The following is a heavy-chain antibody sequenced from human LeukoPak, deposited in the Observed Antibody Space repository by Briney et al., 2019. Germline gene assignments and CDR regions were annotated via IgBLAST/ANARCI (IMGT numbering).Heavy chain of an antibody. CDR2: IYYSGST. D-gene: IGHD3-9*01. V-gene: IGHV4-31*03. CDR3: ARGSSHYDILTGYYVYYFDY. CDR1: GGSISSGGYY. Sequence: SQTLSLTCTVSGGSISSGGYYWSWIRQHPGKGLEWIGYIYYSGSTYYNPSLKSRVTISVDTSKNQFSLKLSSVTAADTAVYYCARGSSHYDILTGYYVYYFDYWGQGTLVTVS. J-gene: IGHJ4*02.